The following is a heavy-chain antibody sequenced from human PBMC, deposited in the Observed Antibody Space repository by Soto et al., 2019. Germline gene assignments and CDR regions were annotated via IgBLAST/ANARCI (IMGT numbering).Heavy chain of an antibody. CDR2: IKQNGREK. D-gene: IGHD3-10*01. Sequence: PGGSLRLSCEASGFTFSNSWMSWVRQAPGKGLEWVANIKQNGREKYYVDSVKGRFTISRDNAKNSLSLQMNSLRAEDTAVYYCVRGRGDYWGQGTLVTVSS. CDR1: GFTFSNSW. J-gene: IGHJ4*02. V-gene: IGHV3-7*01. CDR3: VRGRGDY.